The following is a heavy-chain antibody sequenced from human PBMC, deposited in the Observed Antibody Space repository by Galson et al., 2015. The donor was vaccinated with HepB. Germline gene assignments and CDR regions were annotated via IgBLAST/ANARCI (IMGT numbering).Heavy chain of an antibody. CDR1: GGTFSSYT. V-gene: IGHV1-69*04. Sequence: SVKVSCKASGGTFSSYTISWVRQAPGQGLEWMGRIIPILGIANYAQKFQGRVTITADKSTSTAYMELSSLRSEDTAVYYCAREDGGNSGVYYYYGMDVWGQGTTVTVSS. CDR2: IIPILGIA. D-gene: IGHD4-23*01. J-gene: IGHJ6*02. CDR3: AREDGGNSGVYYYYGMDV.